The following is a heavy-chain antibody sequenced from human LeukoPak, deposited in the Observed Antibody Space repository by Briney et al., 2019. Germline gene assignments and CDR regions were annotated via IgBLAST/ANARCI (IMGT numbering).Heavy chain of an antibody. CDR2: INPSGGST. J-gene: IGHJ4*02. Sequence: GASVQVSCKASAYTFTSYYMHWVRQAPGQRLEWMGIINPSGGSTSYAQKFQGRVTMTRDTSTSTVYMELSSLRSEDTAVYYCARATQIRDYSSNYWGQGTLVTVSS. CDR1: AYTFTSYY. D-gene: IGHD4-11*01. V-gene: IGHV1-46*01. CDR3: ARATQIRDYSSNY.